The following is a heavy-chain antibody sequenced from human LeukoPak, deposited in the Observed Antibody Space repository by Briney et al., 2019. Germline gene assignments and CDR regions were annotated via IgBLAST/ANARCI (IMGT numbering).Heavy chain of an antibody. V-gene: IGHV3-21*01. D-gene: IGHD2-2*01. Sequence: GGSLRLSCAASGFTFSSYSMNWVRQAPGKGLEWVSSISSSSGYIYYADSVKGRFTISRDNAKNSLYLQMNSLRAEDTAVYYCASLGYCSSTSCYGLDYWGQGTLVTVSS. CDR1: GFTFSSYS. J-gene: IGHJ4*02. CDR3: ASLGYCSSTSCYGLDY. CDR2: ISSSSGYI.